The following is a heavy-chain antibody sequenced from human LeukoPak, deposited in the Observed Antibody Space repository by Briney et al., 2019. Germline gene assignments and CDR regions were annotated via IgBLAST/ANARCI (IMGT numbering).Heavy chain of an antibody. Sequence: KPSETLSLTCTVSAGSISSYYWSWIRQPPGKGLEWIGYIYYSGSTNYNPSLKSRVTISVGTSKNQFSLKLSSVTAADTAVYYCARVATIHYYGSGSYKEYYFDYWGQGTLVTVSS. CDR1: AGSISSYY. D-gene: IGHD3-10*01. J-gene: IGHJ4*02. V-gene: IGHV4-59*01. CDR2: IYYSGST. CDR3: ARVATIHYYGSGSYKEYYFDY.